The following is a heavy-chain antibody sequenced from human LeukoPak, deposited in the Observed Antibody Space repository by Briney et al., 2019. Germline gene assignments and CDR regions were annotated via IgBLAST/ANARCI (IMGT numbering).Heavy chain of an antibody. V-gene: IGHV4-34*01. D-gene: IGHD3-3*01. CDR2: INHSGST. CDR1: GGSFSGYY. CDR3: ARGRQKIRFLEWPHRYYYGMDV. Sequence: SETLSLTCAVYGGSFSGYYWSWIRQPPGKGLEWIGEINHSGSTNYNPSLQSPVTLSVATSQTPFSLKLSSGTAADTAVYYCARGRQKIRFLEWPHRYYYGMDVWGQGTTVTVYS. J-gene: IGHJ6*02.